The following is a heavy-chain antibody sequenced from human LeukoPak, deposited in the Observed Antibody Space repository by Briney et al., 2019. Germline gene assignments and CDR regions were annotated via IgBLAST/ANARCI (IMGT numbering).Heavy chain of an antibody. CDR1: GYTLTELS. V-gene: IGHV1-24*01. Sequence: ASVKVSCKVSGYTLTELSMHWVRQALGKGLGWMGGFDPEDGETIYAQKFQGRVTMTEDTSTDTAYMELSSLRSEDTAVYYCATVLPTELAFDYWGQGTLVTVSS. CDR3: ATVLPTELAFDY. J-gene: IGHJ4*02. CDR2: FDPEDGET. D-gene: IGHD6-13*01.